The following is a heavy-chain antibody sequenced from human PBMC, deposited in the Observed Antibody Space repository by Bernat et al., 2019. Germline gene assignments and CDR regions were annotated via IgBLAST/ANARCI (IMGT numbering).Heavy chain of an antibody. CDR1: GGSISSSGGYS. CDR3: ARQGAGAPNDY. Sequence: QVQLQESGPGLVKPSGTLSLTCAVSGGSISSSGGYSWSWIRQPPGKGLEWIGYIFYSGSTYYNPSLKSRVTISLDTSKNHFSLKLSSVTAADTAMYYCARQGAGAPNDYWGQGTLVTVSS. V-gene: IGHV4-30-4*01. D-gene: IGHD3-10*01. CDR2: IFYSGST. J-gene: IGHJ4*02.